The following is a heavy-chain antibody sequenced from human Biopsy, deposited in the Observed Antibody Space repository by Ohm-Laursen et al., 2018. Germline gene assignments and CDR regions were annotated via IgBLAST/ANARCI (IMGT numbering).Heavy chain of an antibody. D-gene: IGHD2-2*01. CDR2: ISSSSNFI. CDR3: ARVLPPAAAVHYGMDA. V-gene: IGHV3-21*01. Sequence: GSLRLSCAATGLTFSRYSMHWVRQAPGKGLEWVSSISSSSNFIYYGDSVKGRFTISRDNAKNSLYPQMNSLRAEDTAVYYCARVLPPAAAVHYGMDAWGQGTTVTVSS. J-gene: IGHJ6*02. CDR1: GLTFSRYS.